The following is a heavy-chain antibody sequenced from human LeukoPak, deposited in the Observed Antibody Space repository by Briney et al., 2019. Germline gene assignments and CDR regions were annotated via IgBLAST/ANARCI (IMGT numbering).Heavy chain of an antibody. Sequence: GASVKVSCKASGYTFTSYGISWVRQAPRQGLEWMGWISAYNGNTNYAQKLQGRVTMTTDTSTSTAYMELRSLRSDDTAVYYCARDLKRGYSSGRYSWGTGSSNDYWGQGTLVTVSS. D-gene: IGHD6-19*01. CDR2: ISAYNGNT. J-gene: IGHJ4*02. CDR3: ARDLKRGYSSGRYSWGTGSSNDY. V-gene: IGHV1-18*01. CDR1: GYTFTSYG.